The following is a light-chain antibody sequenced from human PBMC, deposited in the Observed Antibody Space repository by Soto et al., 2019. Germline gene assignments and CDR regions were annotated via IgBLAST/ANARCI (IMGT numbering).Light chain of an antibody. J-gene: IGKJ1*01. CDR1: QSVSNNY. Sequence: EIVLTQSPGTLSLSPGERATLSCRASQSVSNNYLAWYQQTPGQAPRLRIYGASNRATGIPDRFSGSGSGTDFTLTISRLEPEDFAVYYGQQYGSSGTFGQGTKVEIK. CDR2: GAS. CDR3: QQYGSSGT. V-gene: IGKV3-20*01.